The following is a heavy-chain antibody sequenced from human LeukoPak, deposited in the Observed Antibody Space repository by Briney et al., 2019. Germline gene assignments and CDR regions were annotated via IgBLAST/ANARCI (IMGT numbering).Heavy chain of an antibody. Sequence: PGGALRPPLAAPGLTVSSRYMSWVRQAPGKGLEWVSIIYNDGSTYYADSMKGRFTISRDNSKNTLYLQVNSLRAEDTAMYYCARNILFAFDIWGQGTMVTVSS. J-gene: IGHJ3*02. CDR1: GLTVSSRY. CDR2: IYNDGST. V-gene: IGHV3-53*01. CDR3: ARNILFAFDI.